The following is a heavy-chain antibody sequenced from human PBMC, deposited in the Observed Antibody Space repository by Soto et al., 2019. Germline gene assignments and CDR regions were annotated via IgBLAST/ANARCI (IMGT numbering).Heavy chain of an antibody. J-gene: IGHJ4*02. CDR3: ARDNSQTYGTRAASPWYPP. D-gene: IGHD2-15*01. CDR1: GFSFSDYF. V-gene: IGHV1-46*01. Sequence: ASVKVSCKASGFSFSDYFMHWVRQAPGQGLEWMGIINPSGDSRNYAQKFQGRVTITRDTSTSTVYMDLSSLRYEDTAVYYCARDNSQTYGTRAASPWYPPGGQGTRFSVSS. CDR2: INPSGDSR.